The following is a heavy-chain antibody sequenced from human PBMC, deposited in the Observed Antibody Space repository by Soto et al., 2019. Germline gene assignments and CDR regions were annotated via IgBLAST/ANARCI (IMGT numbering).Heavy chain of an antibody. D-gene: IGHD3-16*01. CDR1: GGSFSGYY. CDR2: INHSGST. Sequence: SETLSLTCAVYGGSFSGYYWSWIRQPPGKGLEWIGEINHSGSTNYNPSLKSRVTISVDTSKNQFSLKLSSVTAADTAVYYCARAFGIFTFGEMTVMYLYFDSRGEGPLVT. CDR3: ARAFGIFTFGEMTVMYLYFDS. J-gene: IGHJ4*02. V-gene: IGHV4-34*01.